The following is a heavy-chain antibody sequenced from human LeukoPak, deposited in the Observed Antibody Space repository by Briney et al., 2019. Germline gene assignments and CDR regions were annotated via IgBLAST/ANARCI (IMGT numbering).Heavy chain of an antibody. J-gene: IGHJ4*02. D-gene: IGHD3-22*01. CDR3: AHRQRDYDTSGYYRY. CDR2: IYWDDDK. V-gene: IGHV2-5*02. Sequence: SGPTLVNPTQTLTLTCTFSGFSLSTSGVGVGWIRQPPGKALEWLALIYWDDDKRCSPSLKSRLTITKDTSENQVVLTMTNMDPVDTATYYCAHRQRDYDTSGYYRYWGQGTLVTVSS. CDR1: GFSLSTSGVG.